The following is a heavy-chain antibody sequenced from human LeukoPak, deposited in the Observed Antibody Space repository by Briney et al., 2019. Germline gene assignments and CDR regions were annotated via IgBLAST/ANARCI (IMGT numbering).Heavy chain of an antibody. J-gene: IGHJ2*01. V-gene: IGHV6-1*01. CDR1: GGSVSSSNAA. CDR3: ARARGYFDL. Sequence: SQTLSLTCAISGGSVSSSNAAWDWIRQSPSRGLEWLGRTFYRSKWYNDYAVSVRSRISINPDTSKNQFSLHLNSVTPEDTAVYYCARARGYFDLWGRGTLVTVSS. CDR2: TFYRSKWYN.